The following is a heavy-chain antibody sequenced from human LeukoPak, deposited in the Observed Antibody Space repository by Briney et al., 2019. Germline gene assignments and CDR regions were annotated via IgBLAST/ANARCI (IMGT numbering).Heavy chain of an antibody. CDR1: GFTFTSYW. CDR2: IKDDGSGE. CDR3: PRDFGPSTAAWGAFDI. V-gene: IGHV3-7*01. J-gene: IGHJ3*02. D-gene: IGHD6-6*01. Sequence: GGSLRLSCVASGFTFTSYWMAWVRQTPGKGLEWVADIKDDGSGEYYVDSVKGRFTISRDNAKKSLYLQMNSLRAEDTAVYYCPRDFGPSTAAWGAFDIWAQGTMVIVSS.